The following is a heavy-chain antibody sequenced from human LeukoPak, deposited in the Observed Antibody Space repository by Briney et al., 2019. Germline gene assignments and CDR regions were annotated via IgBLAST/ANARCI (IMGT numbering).Heavy chain of an antibody. CDR1: GVSISSSYSY. V-gene: IGHV4-39*07. Sequence: SETLSLTCTVSGVSISSSYSYWGWIRQPPGMGLEWIGSIYYTGNTYYNPSLKSRVTMSVDTSKNQFSLKLSSVTAADTAVYYCARDPDYFDYWGQGTLVTVSS. CDR3: ARDPDYFDY. J-gene: IGHJ4*02. CDR2: IYYTGNT.